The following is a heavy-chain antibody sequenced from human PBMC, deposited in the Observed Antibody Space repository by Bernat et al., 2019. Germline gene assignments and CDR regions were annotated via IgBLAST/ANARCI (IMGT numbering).Heavy chain of an antibody. CDR1: GFSLSTSGVG. D-gene: IGHD5-18*01. J-gene: IGHJ4*02. CDR2: IYWDDDK. V-gene: IGHV2-5*02. Sequence: QITLKESGPTLVKPTQTLTLTCTFSGFSLSTSGVGVGWIRQPPGKALEWLALIYWDDDKRYSPSLKSRLTITKDTSKTQVVLTMTNMDPVDTATYYGARVDTAMVTLDYWGQGTLVTVSS. CDR3: ARVDTAMVTLDY.